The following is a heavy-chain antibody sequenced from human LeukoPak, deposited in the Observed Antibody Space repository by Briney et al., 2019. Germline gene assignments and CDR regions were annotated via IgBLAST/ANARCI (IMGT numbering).Heavy chain of an antibody. CDR3: ASYGSGWYSGDY. J-gene: IGHJ4*02. Sequence: ASVKVSCKASGGTFSSYTISWVRQAPGQGLEWMGRIIPILGIANYAQEFQGRVTITADKSTSTAYMELSSLRSEDTAVYYCASYGSGWYSGDYWGQGTLVTVSS. CDR1: GGTFSSYT. V-gene: IGHV1-69*02. D-gene: IGHD6-19*01. CDR2: IIPILGIA.